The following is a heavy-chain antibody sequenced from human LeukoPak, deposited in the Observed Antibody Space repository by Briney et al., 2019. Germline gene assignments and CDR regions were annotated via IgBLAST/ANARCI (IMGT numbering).Heavy chain of an antibody. CDR2: IIPILSIA. J-gene: IGHJ4*02. Sequence: ASVKVSCKASGGTFSSYAISWVRQAPGQGLEWMGRIIPILSIANYAQKFQGRVTITADKSTSTAYMELSSLRSEDTAVCYCARDRGDYYDSSGYVTWGQGTLVTVSS. CDR1: GGTFSSYA. V-gene: IGHV1-69*04. D-gene: IGHD3-22*01. CDR3: ARDRGDYYDSSGYVT.